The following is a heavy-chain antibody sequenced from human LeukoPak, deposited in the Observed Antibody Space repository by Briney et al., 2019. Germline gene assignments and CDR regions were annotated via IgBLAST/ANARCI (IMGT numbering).Heavy chain of an antibody. Sequence: GSLRLSCAASGFTFSSYAMHWVRQAPGKGLEYVSAISSNGGSTYYANSVKGRFTISRDNSKNTLYLQMGSLRAEDMAVYYCARDWNNSGYCFDYWGQGTLVTVSS. CDR2: ISSNGGST. V-gene: IGHV3-64*01. D-gene: IGHD6-19*01. CDR3: ARDWNNSGYCFDY. J-gene: IGHJ4*02. CDR1: GFTFSSYA.